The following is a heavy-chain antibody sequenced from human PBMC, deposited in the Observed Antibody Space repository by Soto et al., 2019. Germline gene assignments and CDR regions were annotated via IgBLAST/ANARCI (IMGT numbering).Heavy chain of an antibody. D-gene: IGHD1-7*01. V-gene: IGHV3-11*01. CDR2: ISSSGSTI. Sequence: GGSLRLSCAASGFTFSDYYMSWIRQAPGKGLEWVSYISSSGSTIYYADSVKGRFTISRDNAKNSLYLQMNSLRAEDTAVYYCASLELQYYYYGMDVWGQGTTVTVSS. CDR1: GFTFSDYY. J-gene: IGHJ6*02. CDR3: ASLELQYYYYGMDV.